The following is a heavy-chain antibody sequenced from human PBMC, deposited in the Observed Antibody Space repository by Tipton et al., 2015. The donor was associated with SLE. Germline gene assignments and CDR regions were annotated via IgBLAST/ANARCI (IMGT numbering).Heavy chain of an antibody. CDR2: ISSSSSYI. V-gene: IGHV3-21*01. CDR3: ARDLVGYYDSSGYCDY. D-gene: IGHD3-22*01. J-gene: IGHJ4*02. CDR1: GFTFSSYS. Sequence: GSLRLSCAASGFTFSSYSMNWVRQAPGKGLEWVSSISSSSSYIYYADSVKGRFTISRDNAKNSLYLQMNSLRAEDTAVYYCARDLVGYYDSSGYCDYWGQGTLVTVSS.